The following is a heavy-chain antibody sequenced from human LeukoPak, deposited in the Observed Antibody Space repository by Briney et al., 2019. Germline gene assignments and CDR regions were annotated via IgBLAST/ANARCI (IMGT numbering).Heavy chain of an antibody. V-gene: IGHV4-4*07. J-gene: IGHJ6*03. CDR2: IYTSGST. CDR1: GGSISSYY. D-gene: IGHD3-3*01. Sequence: TSETLSLTCTVSGGSISSYYWSWIRQPAGKGLEWIGRIYTSGSTNYNPSLKSRVTMSVDTSKNQFSLKLSSVTAADTAVYYCARGGYDFWSGGGYYYYYYMDVWGKGTTATVSS. CDR3: ARGGYDFWSGGGYYYYYYMDV.